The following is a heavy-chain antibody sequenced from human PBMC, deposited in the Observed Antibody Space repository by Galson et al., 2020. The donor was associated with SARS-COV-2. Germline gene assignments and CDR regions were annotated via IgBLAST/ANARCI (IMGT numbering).Heavy chain of an antibody. CDR2: INPSGGST. CDR1: GYTFTSYY. Sequence: ASVKVSCKASGYTFTSYYMHWVRQAPGQGLEWMGIINPSGGSTSYAQKFQDRVTMTRDTSTSTVYMELSSLRSEDTAVYYCARAGDPGYYDFWSGYSPSPLYYFDYWGQGTLVTVSS. V-gene: IGHV1-46*01. CDR3: ARAGDPGYYDFWSGYSPSPLYYFDY. J-gene: IGHJ4*02. D-gene: IGHD3-3*01.